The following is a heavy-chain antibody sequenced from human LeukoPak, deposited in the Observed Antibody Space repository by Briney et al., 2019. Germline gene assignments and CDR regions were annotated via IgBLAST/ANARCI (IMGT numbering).Heavy chain of an antibody. CDR3: ARDRRYSYGYRY. CDR2: ISSSSSYT. Sequence: GGSLRLSCAASGFTFSDYYMSWIRQAPGKGLEWVSYISSSSSYTNYADSVKGRFTISRDNAKNSLYPQMNSLRAEDTAVYYCARDRRYSYGYRYWGQGTLVTVSS. D-gene: IGHD5-18*01. V-gene: IGHV3-11*06. CDR1: GFTFSDYY. J-gene: IGHJ4*02.